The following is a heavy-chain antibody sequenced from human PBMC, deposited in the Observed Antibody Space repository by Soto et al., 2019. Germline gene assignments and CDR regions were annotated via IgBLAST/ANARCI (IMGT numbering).Heavy chain of an antibody. CDR2: IIPIFGTA. D-gene: IGHD1-26*01. CDR1: GGTFSSYA. Sequence: QVQLVQSGAEVKKPGSSVKVSCKASGGTFSSYAISWVRQAPGQGLEWMGGIIPIFGTANYAQKFQGRVTITEDGPTSTAYMELSSLSGEDTAVYYCARHGGGLGGRYDAFDIWGQGTMDTVSS. V-gene: IGHV1-69*12. CDR3: ARHGGGLGGRYDAFDI. J-gene: IGHJ3*02.